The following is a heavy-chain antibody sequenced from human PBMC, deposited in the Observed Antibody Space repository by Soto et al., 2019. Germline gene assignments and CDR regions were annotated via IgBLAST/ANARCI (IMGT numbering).Heavy chain of an antibody. V-gene: IGHV1-69*02. D-gene: IGHD3-16*02. J-gene: IGHJ3*02. CDR2: IIPSLGIA. CDR3: ARAPTPYYDYIWGSYRPDIQQDAFDI. Sequence: QVHLVQSGAEVKKPGSSVKVSCKDSGGTFSSYTISWVRQAPGQGLEWMGMIIPSLGIANYAQKFQGRVTITAYQATRTASKELSSLRSEDTAVYYCARAPTPYYDYIWGSYRPDIQQDAFDIWGQGPMVTVSS. CDR1: GGTFSSYT.